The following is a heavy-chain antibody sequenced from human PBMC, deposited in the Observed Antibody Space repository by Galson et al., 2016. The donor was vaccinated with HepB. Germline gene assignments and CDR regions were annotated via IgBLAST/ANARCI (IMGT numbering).Heavy chain of an antibody. J-gene: IGHJ5*02. CDR1: GYTFTNYA. CDR3: GRALRTTGTTGGWLDP. Sequence: SVKVSCKASGYTFTNYAIHWVRQAPGQRPEWVGWIDVDSGNTRYSQKFQGRVSITRDTSASTVYMELNVLRSEDTGVYYCGRALRTTGTTGGWLDPWGQGTLVTVSP. D-gene: IGHD1-1*01. CDR2: IDVDSGNT. V-gene: IGHV1-3*01.